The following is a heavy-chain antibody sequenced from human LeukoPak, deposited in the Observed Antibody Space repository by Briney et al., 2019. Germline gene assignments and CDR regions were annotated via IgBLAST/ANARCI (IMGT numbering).Heavy chain of an antibody. J-gene: IGHJ4*02. D-gene: IGHD3-16*02. V-gene: IGHV3-7*03. CDR1: GFTFSSYW. Sequence: GGSLRLSCAASGFTFSSYWMSWVRQAPGKGLEWVANIKQDGSEKYYVDSVKGRFTISRDNPKNSLYLQMNSLRAEDTAVYYCARERLGELSLPPLDYWGQGTLVTVSS. CDR2: IKQDGSEK. CDR3: ARERLGELSLPPLDY.